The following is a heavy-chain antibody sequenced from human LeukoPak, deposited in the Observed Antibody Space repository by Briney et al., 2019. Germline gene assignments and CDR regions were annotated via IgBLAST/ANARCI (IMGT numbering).Heavy chain of an antibody. V-gene: IGHV3-23*01. CDR3: AKVIAAGPEVKYFDY. Sequence: GGSLRLSCAASGFTFSSYAMSWVRQAPGKGLEWVSAISGSGGSTYYADSVKGRFTISRDNSKNTLYLQMNSLRAEDTAVYYCAKVIAAGPEVKYFDYWGQGTLVTVSS. D-gene: IGHD6-6*01. CDR2: ISGSGGST. J-gene: IGHJ4*02. CDR1: GFTFSSYA.